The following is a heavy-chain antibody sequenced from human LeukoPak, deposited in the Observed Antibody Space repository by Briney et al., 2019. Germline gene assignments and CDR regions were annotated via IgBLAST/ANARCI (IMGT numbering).Heavy chain of an antibody. D-gene: IGHD5-24*01. CDR3: ARETPRRGETRDGYR. V-gene: IGHV3-69-1*01. CDR1: GFTFDDYG. CDR2: GST. J-gene: IGHJ4*02. Sequence: GGSLRLSCAASGFTFDDYGMSWVRQAPGKGLEWVGGSTGYADSVKGRFTISRDNAKNSLYLQMNSLRAEDTAVYYCARETPRRGETRDGYRWGQGTLVTVSS.